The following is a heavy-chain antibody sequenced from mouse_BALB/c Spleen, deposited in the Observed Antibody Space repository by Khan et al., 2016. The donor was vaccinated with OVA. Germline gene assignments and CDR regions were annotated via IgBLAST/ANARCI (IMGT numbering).Heavy chain of an antibody. CDR2: ISYDGSN. Sequence: EVQLQESGPGLVKPSQSLSLTCSVTGYSITSGYYWNWIRQFPGNKLEWMGYISYDGSNNYNPSLKNRISITRDTSENQFFLTLNSVTTEDTATXYCTRDKSYYGYLAYWGQGTLVTVSA. D-gene: IGHD1-2*01. CDR1: GYSITSGYY. V-gene: IGHV3-6*02. CDR3: TRDKSYYGYLAY. J-gene: IGHJ3*01.